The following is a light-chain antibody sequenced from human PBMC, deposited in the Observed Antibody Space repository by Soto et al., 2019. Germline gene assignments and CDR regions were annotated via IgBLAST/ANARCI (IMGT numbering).Light chain of an antibody. CDR3: QQYHNWPQT. J-gene: IGKJ1*01. CDR1: HSVSSN. CDR2: GAS. V-gene: IGKV3-15*01. Sequence: EIVLTQSPATLSVSPGERATLYCRASHSVSSNLAWYQQRPGQAPRLLISGASTRATGIPARFSGSGSGTEFTLTISSLQSADFGVYYCQQYHNWPQTFGQGTKVDIK.